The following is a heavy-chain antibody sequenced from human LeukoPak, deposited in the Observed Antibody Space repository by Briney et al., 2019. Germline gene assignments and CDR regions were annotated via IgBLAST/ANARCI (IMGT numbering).Heavy chain of an antibody. J-gene: IGHJ3*02. CDR3: ARRRGDPGAFDI. D-gene: IGHD2-21*02. CDR2: FYYRGNT. Sequence: NTSETLSLTCSVSGGSVTNSSGYYWAWLRQPPGKGLEWIGGFYYRGNTYYNLSLKSRLTISVDTPKNQFSLKMSSVTATDTAIYYCARRRGDPGAFDIWGQGTQVTVSS. V-gene: IGHV4-39*01. CDR1: GGSVTNSSGYY.